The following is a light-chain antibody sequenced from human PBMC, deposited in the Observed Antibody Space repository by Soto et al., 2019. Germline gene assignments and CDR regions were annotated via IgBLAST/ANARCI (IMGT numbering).Light chain of an antibody. J-gene: IGKJ2*01. CDR1: QSISSY. CDR3: QQSYSTPYN. V-gene: IGKV1-39*01. Sequence: DIQTTRSPSSLSASVGDRVTITCRASQSISSYLNWYQQKPGKAPKLLIYAASSLQSGVPSRISGSGSGTDFTLTISSLQPEDFATYYCQQSYSTPYNFGQGTK. CDR2: AAS.